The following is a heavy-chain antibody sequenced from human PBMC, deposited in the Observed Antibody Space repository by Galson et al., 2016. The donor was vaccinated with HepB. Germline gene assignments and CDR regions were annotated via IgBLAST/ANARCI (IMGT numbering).Heavy chain of an antibody. CDR3: ASDSTYGNF. J-gene: IGHJ4*02. CDR1: GASVSSTGYY. Sequence: TLSLTCTVSGASVSSTGYYWSWIRQPPGKGLEWIGYIFYFDNTNYNPSLKSRVTISVDTSKNQFSLKLNSVTAADTAVYYCASDSTYGNFWGQGTLATVSS. CDR2: IFYFDNT. D-gene: IGHD3-10*01. V-gene: IGHV4-61*08.